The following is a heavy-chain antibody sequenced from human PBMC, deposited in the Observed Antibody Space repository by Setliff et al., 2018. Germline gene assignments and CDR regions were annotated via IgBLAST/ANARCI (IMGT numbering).Heavy chain of an antibody. CDR2: IIPFFGTA. D-gene: IGHD4-17*01. CDR1: GGTFSSSA. CDR3: AKSMTTVTTGGNEAFDI. J-gene: IGHJ3*02. V-gene: IGHV1-69*13. Sequence: SVKVSCKASGGTFSSSAISWVRQAPGQGLEWVGRIIPFFGTANSAQKFQGRVTITAGESATTAYMELSGLRAEDTAVYYCAKSMTTVTTGGNEAFDIWGQGTMVTVSS.